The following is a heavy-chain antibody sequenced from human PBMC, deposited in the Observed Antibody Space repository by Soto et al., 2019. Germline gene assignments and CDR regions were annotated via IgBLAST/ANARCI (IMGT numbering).Heavy chain of an antibody. CDR1: GGSISSYY. V-gene: IGHV4-59*12. J-gene: IGHJ6*02. CDR2: IYYSGST. CDR3: AYNSGQYRDYYYGMDV. Sequence: PSETLSLTCTVSGGSISSYYWSWIRQPPGKGLEWIGYIYYSGSTNYNPSLKSRVTISVDTSKNQFSLKLSSVTAADTAVYYCAYNSGQYRDYYYGMDVWGQGTTVTVSS. D-gene: IGHD6-19*01.